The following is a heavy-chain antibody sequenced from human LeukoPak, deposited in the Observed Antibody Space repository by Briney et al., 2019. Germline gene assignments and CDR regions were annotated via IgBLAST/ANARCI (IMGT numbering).Heavy chain of an antibody. Sequence: GGSLRLSCVASGLTVSRHYMTWVRQAPGKGLEWLSVISTGGSTNYADSVKGRFTISRDNSKNILYLQMNSLRAEDTAVYYCARDGYYDSSGLDYWGQGILVTVSS. CDR3: ARDGYYDSSGLDY. V-gene: IGHV3-53*01. J-gene: IGHJ4*02. CDR2: ISTGGST. CDR1: GLTVSRHY. D-gene: IGHD3-22*01.